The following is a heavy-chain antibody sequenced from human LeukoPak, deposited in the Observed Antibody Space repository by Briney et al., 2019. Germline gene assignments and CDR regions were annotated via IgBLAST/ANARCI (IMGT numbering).Heavy chain of an antibody. CDR3: ARGMVPIKFYYGMDV. CDR2: IYYSGST. CDR1: GGSISSGDYY. V-gene: IGHV4-30-4*01. D-gene: IGHD3-10*01. J-gene: IGHJ6*02. Sequence: SETLSLTCTVSGGSISSGDYYWSWIRQPPGKGLEWIGYIYYSGSTYYNPSLKSRVTISVDTSKNQFSLKLSSVTAADTAVYYCARGMVPIKFYYGMDVWGQGTTVTVSS.